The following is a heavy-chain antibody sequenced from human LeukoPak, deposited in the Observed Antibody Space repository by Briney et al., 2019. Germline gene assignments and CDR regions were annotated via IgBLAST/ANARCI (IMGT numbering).Heavy chain of an antibody. J-gene: IGHJ3*02. CDR1: GFTFSNYG. CDR3: VKERGPFDGFDI. CDR2: IWSDGNNR. Sequence: HPGRSLRLSCAASGFTFSNYGMHWVRQAPGKGLEWVAVIWSDGNNRYYADSVKGRFIFSRDNSKNTLSLQMNSPRAEDTAVYYCVKERGPFDGFDIWGQGTMVTVFS. V-gene: IGHV3-33*06.